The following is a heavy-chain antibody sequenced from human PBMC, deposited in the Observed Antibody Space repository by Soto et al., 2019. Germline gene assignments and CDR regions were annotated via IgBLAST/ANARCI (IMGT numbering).Heavy chain of an antibody. V-gene: IGHV1-18*01. Sequence: GASVKVSCKASGYTFTSYGISWVRQAPGQGLEWMGWISAYNGNTNYAQKLQGRVTMTTDTSTSTAYTELRSLRSDDTAVYYCARVNSGYYYYYMDVWGKGTTVTVSS. D-gene: IGHD1-1*01. CDR2: ISAYNGNT. CDR3: ARVNSGYYYYYMDV. J-gene: IGHJ6*03. CDR1: GYTFTSYG.